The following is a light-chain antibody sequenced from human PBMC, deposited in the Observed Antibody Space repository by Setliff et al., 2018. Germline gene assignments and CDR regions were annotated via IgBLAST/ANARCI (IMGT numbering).Light chain of an antibody. V-gene: IGLV1-40*01. CDR3: QSYDSSLSRQV. Sequence: QSVLTQPPSVSGAPGQRVTISCTGSRTNFGAGYDVHWYQQLPGTAPKLLIYGDTNRPSGVPDRFSGSKSGTSASLAITGLQAEDEADYYCQSYDSSLSRQVFGSGTKVTVL. CDR2: GDT. J-gene: IGLJ1*01. CDR1: RTNFGAGYD.